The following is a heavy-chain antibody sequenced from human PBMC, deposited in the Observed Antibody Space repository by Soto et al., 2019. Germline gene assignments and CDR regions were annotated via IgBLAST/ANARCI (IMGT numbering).Heavy chain of an antibody. D-gene: IGHD3-22*01. CDR3: ARFGRARTMNFSSTDGMDV. J-gene: IGHJ6*02. CDR1: GYIVSDYG. Sequence: QIQLAQSGPEVARPGASVNVSCKASGYIVSDYGMSWARQGPGQGLEWMGWISDYTGTTKYSQILKGRFTMTTDSSTSTGYMELRSLRADDTAVYYCARFGRARTMNFSSTDGMDVWGQGTAVTVSS. V-gene: IGHV1-18*01. CDR2: ISDYTGTT.